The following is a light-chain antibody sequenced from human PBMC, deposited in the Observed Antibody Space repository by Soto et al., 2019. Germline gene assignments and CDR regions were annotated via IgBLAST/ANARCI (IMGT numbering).Light chain of an antibody. CDR2: AAS. V-gene: IGKV3-20*01. Sequence: IVLTQSPGTLCLYPGERATLSCRASQSLSSTYLAWYQQKPGQAPRLLIYAASSRATGIPDRFSATSSGTDFTLTISSLDPEDLPVYYCQQYGYSPKTCRPGTKVHIK. CDR3: QQYGYSPKT. CDR1: QSLSSTY. J-gene: IGKJ1*01.